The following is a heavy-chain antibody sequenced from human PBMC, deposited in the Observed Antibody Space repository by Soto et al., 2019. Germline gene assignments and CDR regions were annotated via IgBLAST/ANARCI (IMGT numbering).Heavy chain of an antibody. CDR2: MSGSGGST. Sequence: PGGSLRLSCEGSGFIFSDYGISWVRQSPEKGLQWVSAMSGSGGSTYYADSVKGRFTISRDNSKNTLYLQMNSLRAEDTAVYYCAKDSRPPTYYDFWSGYSDYWGQGTLVTVSS. J-gene: IGHJ4*02. V-gene: IGHV3-23*01. D-gene: IGHD3-3*01. CDR3: AKDSRPPTYYDFWSGYSDY. CDR1: GFIFSDYG.